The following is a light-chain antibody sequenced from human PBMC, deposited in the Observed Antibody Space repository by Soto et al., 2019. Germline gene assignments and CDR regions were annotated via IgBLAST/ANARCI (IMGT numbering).Light chain of an antibody. V-gene: IGLV9-49*01. CDR1: SGYSNYK. Sequence: QPVLTQPASASASLGASVTLTCTLSSGYSNYKVDWYQQRPGKGPRFVMRVGTGGIVGSKGDGIPDRFSVLGSGLNRYLTIKNIQEEDESDYFCGADHGSGSNFVVFGGGTKLTVL. CDR2: VGTGGIVG. J-gene: IGLJ2*01. CDR3: GADHGSGSNFVV.